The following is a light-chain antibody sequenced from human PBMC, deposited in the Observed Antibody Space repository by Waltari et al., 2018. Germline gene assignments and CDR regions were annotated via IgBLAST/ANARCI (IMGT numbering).Light chain of an antibody. CDR3: TQSVQLPWT. V-gene: IGKV2D-29*02. CDR2: EVS. J-gene: IGKJ1*01. Sequence: DIVMTQTPLSLSVTPGQPASISCRSSQSLLHSDGKTYVYWHLQKPGQSPQLLIYEVSNRCSGVPERFSGSGSGTDFTLRISRVEAEDVGLYYCTQSVQLPWTFGQGTKVEIK. CDR1: QSLLHSDGKTY.